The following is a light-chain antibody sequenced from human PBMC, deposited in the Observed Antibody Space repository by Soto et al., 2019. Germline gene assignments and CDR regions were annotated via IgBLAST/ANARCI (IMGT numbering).Light chain of an antibody. J-gene: IGLJ1*01. V-gene: IGLV1-40*01. CDR3: QSYDTSLNGVYV. Sequence: QSVLTQPPSVSGAPGQRVTISCTGSSSNIGAGYDVHWYQQLPGTAPKLLISGNSDRPSGVPDRFSGSKSGASASLAITGLQAEDEGEYYCQSYDTSLNGVYVFGTGTKLTVL. CDR2: GNS. CDR1: SSNIGAGYD.